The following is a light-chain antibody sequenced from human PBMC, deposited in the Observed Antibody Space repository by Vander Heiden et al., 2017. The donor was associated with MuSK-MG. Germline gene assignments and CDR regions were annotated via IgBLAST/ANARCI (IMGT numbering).Light chain of an antibody. V-gene: IGKV1-5*03. CDR3: QQYDKYPVT. J-gene: IGKJ1*01. CDR2: KAS. CDR1: QGICSG. Sequence: DIHMTQSPSTLSAFVGDRVPITCRASQGICSGLAWHQQKPAKAPKQLIYKASSLGSGVPSRFSGSGSGTEFTITISSLQADDFAAYYCQQYDKYPVTFGQGTKVEI.